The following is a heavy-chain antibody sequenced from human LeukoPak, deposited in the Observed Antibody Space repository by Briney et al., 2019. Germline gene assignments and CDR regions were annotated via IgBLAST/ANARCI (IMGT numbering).Heavy chain of an antibody. V-gene: IGHV1-24*01. CDR3: ATGLRFLEWCDY. J-gene: IGHJ4*02. Sequence: ASVKVSCKASGYTLTELSMHWVRQAPGKGLEWMGGFDPEDGETIYARKFQGRVTMTEDTSTDTAYMELSSLRSEDTAVYYCATGLRFLEWCDYWGQGTLVTVSS. CDR1: GYTLTELS. CDR2: FDPEDGET. D-gene: IGHD3-3*01.